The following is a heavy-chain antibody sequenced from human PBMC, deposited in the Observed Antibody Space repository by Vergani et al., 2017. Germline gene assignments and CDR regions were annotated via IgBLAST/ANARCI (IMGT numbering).Heavy chain of an antibody. V-gene: IGHV4-61*02. D-gene: IGHD2-2*01. CDR3: AREGRGYCSSTSCSLRYYYYYDMDV. J-gene: IGHJ6*03. CDR1: GGSISSVSYY. Sequence: QVQLQESGPGLVKPSQTLSLTCTVSGGSISSVSYYWSWIRQPAGKGLEWIGRIYVSGSTNYNPSLKSRVTMSVDTSKNQFSLKLSSVTAADTAVYYCAREGRGYCSSTSCSLRYYYYYDMDVWGKGTTVTVSS. CDR2: IYVSGST.